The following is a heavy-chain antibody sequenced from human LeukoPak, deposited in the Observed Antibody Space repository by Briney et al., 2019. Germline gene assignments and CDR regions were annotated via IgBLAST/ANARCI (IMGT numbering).Heavy chain of an antibody. J-gene: IGHJ4*02. Sequence: GGGLRLSCAASGFTFSSYEMNWVRQAPGKGLEWVSYISSSGSTKYYADSVKGRFTISRDNAKNSLYLQMISLRAEDTALYYCARVERFIDYWGQGTLVTVSS. CDR2: ISSSGSTK. V-gene: IGHV3-48*03. D-gene: IGHD5-24*01. CDR1: GFTFSSYE. CDR3: ARVERFIDY.